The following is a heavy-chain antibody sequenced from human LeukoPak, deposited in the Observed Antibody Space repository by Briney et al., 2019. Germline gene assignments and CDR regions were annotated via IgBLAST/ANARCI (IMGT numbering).Heavy chain of an antibody. D-gene: IGHD2-21*01. V-gene: IGHV1-2*04. J-gene: IGHJ4*02. CDR1: GYTFTGYY. CDR2: INPNSGGT. Sequence: ASVKVSCKASGYTFTGYYMHWVRQAPGQGLEWMGWINPNSGGTNYAQKFQGWVTMTRDTSISTAYMELSRLRSDDTAVYYCATVEGGSYCGGDCYSFDYWGQGTLVTVSS. CDR3: ATVEGGSYCGGDCYSFDY.